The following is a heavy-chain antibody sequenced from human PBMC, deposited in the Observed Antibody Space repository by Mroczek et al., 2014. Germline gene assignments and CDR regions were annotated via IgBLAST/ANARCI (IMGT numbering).Heavy chain of an antibody. CDR1: GGSISSYY. CDR2: IYYTGST. D-gene: IGHD1-26*01. J-gene: IGHJ4*02. CDR3: ARARVGAIDY. V-gene: IGHV4-59*01. Sequence: QVQLQESGPGLVKPSETLPLTCTVSGGSISSYYWSWIRQPPGKGLEWIGYIYYTGSTNYNPSLKSRVTISLDTSRNQFSLKLSSVTAADTAIYYCARARVGAIDYWGQGTLVTVSS.